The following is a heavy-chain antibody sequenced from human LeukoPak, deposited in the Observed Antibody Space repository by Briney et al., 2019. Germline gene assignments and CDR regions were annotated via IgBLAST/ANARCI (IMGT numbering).Heavy chain of an antibody. J-gene: IGHJ6*03. Sequence: GGSLRLSCAASGFTFDDYAIHWVRQAPGKGLEWVSLISGDGSSTYYAVSVKGRFTISRDNNKNSLYLQMNSLRTEDTAFYYCAKGVTGSYFYYYMDVWGKGTTVTVSS. V-gene: IGHV3-43*02. CDR3: AKGVTGSYFYYYMDV. CDR1: GFTFDDYA. D-gene: IGHD1-1*01. CDR2: ISGDGSST.